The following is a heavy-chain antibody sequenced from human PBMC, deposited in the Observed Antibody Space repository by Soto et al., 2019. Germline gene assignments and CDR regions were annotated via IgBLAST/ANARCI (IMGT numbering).Heavy chain of an antibody. CDR1: GFIFSTYG. J-gene: IGHJ4*02. CDR3: AKDLLLTTITTVGD. CDR2: ISYDGNNK. V-gene: IGHV3-30*18. Sequence: QVQLVESGGGVVQPGRSLRLSCAASGFIFSTYGMHWVRQAPGKGLEWLSVISYDGNNKYYAYSVKGRFTISRDNSKNTLWLQMDSLRTEDTAVYYCAKDLLLTTITTVGDWGQGTLVTVSS. D-gene: IGHD4-17*01.